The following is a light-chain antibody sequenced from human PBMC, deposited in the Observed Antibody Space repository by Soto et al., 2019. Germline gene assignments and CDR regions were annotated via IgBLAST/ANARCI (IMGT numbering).Light chain of an antibody. V-gene: IGKV1-39*01. CDR3: QQTDTIPRT. Sequence: DIQMTQSPSSLSPSVVDRVTITCRASQSIGSRLNWYQQKPGSAPKLLIFGASTLESGVPSRFSGSGSGTDFTLTVSSLQVEDFATYYCQQTDTIPRTFGQGTKVDI. J-gene: IGKJ1*01. CDR1: QSIGSR. CDR2: GAS.